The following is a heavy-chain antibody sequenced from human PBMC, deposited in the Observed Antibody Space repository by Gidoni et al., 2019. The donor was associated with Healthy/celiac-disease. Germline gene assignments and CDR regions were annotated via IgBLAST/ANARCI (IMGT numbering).Heavy chain of an antibody. J-gene: IGHJ4*02. V-gene: IGHV3-15*01. CDR3: TTSEYSSSGCDY. Sequence: EVQLVESGGGLVKPGGSLRLSCAASGFTFSNAWMSWVRQAPGKGLEWVGRIKSKTDGGTTDYAAPVKGRFTISRDDSKNTLYLQMNSLKTEDTAVYYCTTSEYSSSGCDYWGQGTLVTVSS. D-gene: IGHD6-6*01. CDR1: GFTFSNAW. CDR2: IKSKTDGGTT.